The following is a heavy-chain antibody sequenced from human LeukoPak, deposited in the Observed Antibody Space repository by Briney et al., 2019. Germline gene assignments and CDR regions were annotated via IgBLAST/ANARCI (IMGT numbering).Heavy chain of an antibody. J-gene: IGHJ4*02. CDR3: AKPHHIYDSSSYYLY. D-gene: IGHD3-22*01. Sequence: GGSPRLSCAPSGFTISIRDMNWVPEAPGGGEERGLVISGSGGTTYYTDFVKGRFTISRDNSKNTLYLQMNSLRAEDTAVYYCAKPHHIYDSSSYYLYWGQETLVSV. V-gene: IGHV3-23*01. CDR1: GFTISIRD. CDR2: ISGSGGTT.